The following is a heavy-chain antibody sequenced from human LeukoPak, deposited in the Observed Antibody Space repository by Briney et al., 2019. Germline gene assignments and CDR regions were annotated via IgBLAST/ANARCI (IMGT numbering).Heavy chain of an antibody. V-gene: IGHV3-48*01. J-gene: IGHJ6*02. CDR3: AIDSYGDYPEGGMDV. CDR1: GFSVSSYS. CDR2: IRSSSSAI. D-gene: IGHD4-17*01. Sequence: GGSLRLSCAASGFSVSSYSMNWVRQAPGKGLEWVSHIRSSSSAIYYADSVKGRFTISRDNGKNSLYLQMNSLRGEDTAVYYCAIDSYGDYPEGGMDVWGQGTTVSVSS.